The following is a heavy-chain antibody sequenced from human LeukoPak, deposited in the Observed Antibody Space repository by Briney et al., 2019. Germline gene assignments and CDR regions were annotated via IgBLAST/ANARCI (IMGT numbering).Heavy chain of an antibody. V-gene: IGHV1-69*13. J-gene: IGHJ6*02. Sequence: SVKVSCKASGYTFTSYGISWVRQAPGQGLEWMGEIIPIFGTANYAQKFQGRVTITADESTSTAYMELSSLRSEDTAVYYCARGLHGMDVWGQGTTVTVSS. CDR3: ARGLHGMDV. CDR1: GYTFTSYG. CDR2: IIPIFGTA.